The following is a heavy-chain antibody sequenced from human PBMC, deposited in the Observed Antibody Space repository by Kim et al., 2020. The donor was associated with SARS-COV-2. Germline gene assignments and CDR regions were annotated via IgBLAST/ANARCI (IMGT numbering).Heavy chain of an antibody. D-gene: IGHD3-10*01. Sequence: YSRKYQGRVAITRDTSASTDYMELSSLRSEDTAVYYCASGGLVSTYGMDVWGQGTTVTVSS. CDR3: ASGGLVSTYGMDV. J-gene: IGHJ6*02. V-gene: IGHV1-3*01.